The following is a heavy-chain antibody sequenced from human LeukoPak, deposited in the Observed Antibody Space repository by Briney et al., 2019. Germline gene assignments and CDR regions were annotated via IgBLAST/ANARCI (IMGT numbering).Heavy chain of an antibody. Sequence: GGSLRLSCAASGFTFDDYAMHWVRQAPGKGLEWVSGISWNSGSIGYADSVKGRFTISRDNAKNSLYLQMNSLRAEDTALYYCAKAATMVRGVITHFDYWGQGTLVTVSS. J-gene: IGHJ4*02. V-gene: IGHV3-9*01. CDR1: GFTFDDYA. CDR3: AKAATMVRGVITHFDY. D-gene: IGHD3-10*01. CDR2: ISWNSGSI.